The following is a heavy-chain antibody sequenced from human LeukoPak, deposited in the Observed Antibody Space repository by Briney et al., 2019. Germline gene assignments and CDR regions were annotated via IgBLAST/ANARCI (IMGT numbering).Heavy chain of an antibody. V-gene: IGHV4-38-2*02. J-gene: IGHJ4*02. CDR1: GYSISSGYY. CDR2: IYHSGST. CDR3: ARRSATFDY. Sequence: SETLSLTCTVSGYSISSGYYWGWIRQPPGKGLEWIGSIYHSGSTYYNPSLKSRVTISVDTSKNQFSLKLSSVTAADTAVYYCARRSATFDYWGQGTLVTVSS.